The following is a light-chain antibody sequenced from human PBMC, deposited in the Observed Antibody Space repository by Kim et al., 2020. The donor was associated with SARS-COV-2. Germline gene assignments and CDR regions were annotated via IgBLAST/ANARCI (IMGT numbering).Light chain of an antibody. J-gene: IGKJ2*01. CDR2: AAS. CDR1: HDISNY. CDR3: QKHDTAPYT. Sequence: DIQMTQSPSSLSASVGDRVTITCRASHDISNYLAWYQQKPGKIPKLLIYAASTLQSGVPFRFSGSGSGTDFTLTINSLQPEDVATYYCQKHDTAPYTFGQGTKLEI. V-gene: IGKV1-27*01.